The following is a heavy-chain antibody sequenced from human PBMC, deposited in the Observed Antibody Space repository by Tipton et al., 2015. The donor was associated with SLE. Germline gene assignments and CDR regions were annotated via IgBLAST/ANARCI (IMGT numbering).Heavy chain of an antibody. Sequence: LRLSCTVSGGSISSYYWSWIRQPPGKGLEWIGYIYYSGSTNYNPSLKSRVTISMDTSKNQFSLKLSSVTAADTAVYYCARVDGSGSYYTDWFDPWGQGTLVTVSS. D-gene: IGHD3-10*01. J-gene: IGHJ5*02. CDR1: GGSISSYY. CDR2: IYYSGST. V-gene: IGHV4-59*08. CDR3: ARVDGSGSYYTDWFDP.